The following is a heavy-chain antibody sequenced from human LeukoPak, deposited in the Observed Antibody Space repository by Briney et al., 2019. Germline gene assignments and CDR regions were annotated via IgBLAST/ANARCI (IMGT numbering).Heavy chain of an antibody. CDR3: ARRHVGATTGWYFDY. CDR1: GGSISSYY. Sequence: SETLSLTCTVSGGSISSYYWSWIRQPPGKGLEWIGYIYYSGSTNYNPSLKSRVTISVDTSKNQFSLKLSSVTAADTAVYYCARRHVGATTGWYFDYWGQGTLVTVSS. J-gene: IGHJ4*02. V-gene: IGHV4-59*08. D-gene: IGHD1-26*01. CDR2: IYYSGST.